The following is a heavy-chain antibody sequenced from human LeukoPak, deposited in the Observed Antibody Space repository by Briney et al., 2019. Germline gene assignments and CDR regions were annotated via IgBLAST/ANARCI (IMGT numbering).Heavy chain of an antibody. CDR1: GGSISYYY. J-gene: IGHJ4*02. V-gene: IGHV4-59*08. CDR2: IYYSGGT. Sequence: SETLSLTCSVSGGSISYYYWSWIRQPPGKGLEWIGYIYYSGGTDYNPSLNSRVTISVDTSNNQFSLKLSSMTAADTAMYYCARHRTNSELNINRHFDHWGQGILVTVSS. CDR3: ARHRTNSELNINRHFDH. D-gene: IGHD1-14*01.